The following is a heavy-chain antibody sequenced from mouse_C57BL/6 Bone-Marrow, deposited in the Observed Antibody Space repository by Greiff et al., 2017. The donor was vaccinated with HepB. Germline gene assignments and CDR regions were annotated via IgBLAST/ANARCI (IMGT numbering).Heavy chain of an antibody. CDR3: ARYAPRGRNYFDY. CDR2: IHPNSGST. V-gene: IGHV1-64*01. D-gene: IGHD2-14*01. J-gene: IGHJ2*01. Sequence: VQLQQPGAELVKPGASVKLSCKPSGYTFTSYWMHWVKQRPGQGLEWIGMIHPNSGSTNYNEKFKSKATLTVDKSSSTAYMQLSSLTSEDSAVYYCARYAPRGRNYFDYWGQGTTLTVSS. CDR1: GYTFTSYW.